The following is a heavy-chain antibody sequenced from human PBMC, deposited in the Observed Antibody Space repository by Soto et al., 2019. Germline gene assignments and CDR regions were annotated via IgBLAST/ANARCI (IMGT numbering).Heavy chain of an antibody. D-gene: IGHD3-22*01. CDR3: ARDRRYYHDSSGYYYYYGMEV. V-gene: IGHV4-59*01. J-gene: IGHJ6*02. CDR1: GSSISSYY. CDR2: IYYSGST. Sequence: PSETLSLTCTVSGSSISSYYWSWIRQPPGKGLEWIGYIYYSGSTNYNPSLKSRVTISVDTYKNQFSLKLRSVTAADTALYYCARDRRYYHDSSGYYYYYGMEVWGQGNTVTASS.